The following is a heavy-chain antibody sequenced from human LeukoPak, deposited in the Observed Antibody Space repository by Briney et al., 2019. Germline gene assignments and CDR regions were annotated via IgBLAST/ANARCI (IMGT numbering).Heavy chain of an antibody. CDR3: AKDGRVAAAAYYFDY. V-gene: IGHV3-30*18. D-gene: IGHD6-13*01. CDR1: GFTFSSRG. J-gene: IGHJ4*02. Sequence: GRSLRLSCAASGFTFSSRGMHWVRQAPGKGLEWVAVIANDGRDKKYADSVKGRFTISRDNSKNTLYLQMNSLRAEDTAVYYCAKDGRVAAAAYYFDYWGQGTLATVSS. CDR2: IANDGRDK.